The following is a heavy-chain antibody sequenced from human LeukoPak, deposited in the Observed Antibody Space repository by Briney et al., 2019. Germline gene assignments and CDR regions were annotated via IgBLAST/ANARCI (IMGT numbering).Heavy chain of an antibody. J-gene: IGHJ4*02. CDR1: GFSFNNYW. V-gene: IGHV3-74*01. CDR2: INSDGSST. CDR3: ARVAGKGNYYFDL. D-gene: IGHD1-1*01. Sequence: GGSLRLSCAASGFSFNNYWMHWVRQAPGKGPVWLSRINSDGSSTRHADSVMGRFIISRDNAKNTLYLQMTSLRGEDTALYYCARVAGKGNYYFDLWGQGTLVTVSS.